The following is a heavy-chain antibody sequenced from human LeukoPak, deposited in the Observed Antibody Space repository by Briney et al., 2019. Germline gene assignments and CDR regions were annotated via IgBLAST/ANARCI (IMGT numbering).Heavy chain of an antibody. CDR2: ISYDGSNK. CDR1: GFTFSSYA. V-gene: IGHV3-30-3*01. Sequence: GRSLRLSCAASGFTFSSYAMHWVRQAPGKGLEWVAVISYDGSNKYYADSVKGRFTISRDNSKNTLYLQMNSLRAEDTAVYYCARDPDVGMMQRLIFDYWGQGTLVTVSS. CDR3: ARDPDVGMMQRLIFDY. D-gene: IGHD3-16*01. J-gene: IGHJ4*02.